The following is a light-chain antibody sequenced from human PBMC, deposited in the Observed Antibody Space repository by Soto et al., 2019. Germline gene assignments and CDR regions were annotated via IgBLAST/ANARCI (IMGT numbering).Light chain of an antibody. J-gene: IGLJ1*01. CDR1: SSDVGGYNF. CDR2: DVT. Sequence: QSALTQPASVSGSPGQLITISCTGTSSDVGGYNFVSWYQQHPGKAPKLMIYDVTNRPSGVSNRFSGAKSGNTASLTISGLQAEDEADYYCRSYTTTSTLVFGTGTKLTVL. V-gene: IGLV2-14*03. CDR3: RSYTTTSTLV.